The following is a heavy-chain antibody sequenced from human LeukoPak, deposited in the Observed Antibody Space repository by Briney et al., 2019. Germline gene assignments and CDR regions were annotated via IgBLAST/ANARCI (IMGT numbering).Heavy chain of an antibody. V-gene: IGHV3-73*01. J-gene: IGHJ6*02. CDR3: TSRSRDYYYGMDV. Sequence: GGSLRLSCAASGFTFSGSAMHWVRQASGKGLEWVGRIRSKANSYATAYAASVKGRFTISRDDSKNTAYLQMNSLKTEDTAVYYCTSRSRDYYYGMDVWGQGTTVTVSS. CDR1: GFTFSGSA. CDR2: IRSKANSYAT.